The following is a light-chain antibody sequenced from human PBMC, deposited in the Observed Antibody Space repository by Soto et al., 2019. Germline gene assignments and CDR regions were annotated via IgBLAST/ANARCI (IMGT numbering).Light chain of an antibody. V-gene: IGKV3-20*01. J-gene: IGKJ1*01. CDR2: GAS. CDR3: QRYDSLRT. CDR1: QSVRSNF. Sequence: EIVLTQSPGRLCLSPGERATLSCRASQSVRSNFLAWYQQKPGQAPRLLIYGASNRATGIPDRFSGSGSGTDFTLTITRLEPEDFAMYYCQRYDSLRTFGQGTKVDIK.